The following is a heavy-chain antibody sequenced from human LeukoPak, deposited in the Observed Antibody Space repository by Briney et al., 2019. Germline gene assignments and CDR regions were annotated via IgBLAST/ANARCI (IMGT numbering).Heavy chain of an antibody. D-gene: IGHD3-22*01. CDR1: GYTFTSYD. V-gene: IGHV1-8*01. Sequence: ASVKVSCKASGYTFTSYDINWVRQATGQGLEWMGWMNPNSGNTGYAQKFQGRVTMTRKTSISTAYMDLSSLRSEATAVYYCARRHRKMRYYVSRGRNWFDRWREGTLVTVSS. CDR2: MNPNSGNT. CDR3: ARRHRKMRYYVSRGRNWFDR. J-gene: IGHJ5*02.